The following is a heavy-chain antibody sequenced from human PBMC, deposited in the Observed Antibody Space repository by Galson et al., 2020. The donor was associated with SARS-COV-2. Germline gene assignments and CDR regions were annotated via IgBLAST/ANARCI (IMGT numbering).Heavy chain of an antibody. CDR2: ISSSGSTI. CDR3: ARDPNYYDFWGGYYTWNYYYGMDV. Sequence: KIGESLKISCAASGFTFSDYYMSWIRQAPGKGLEWVSYISSSGSTIYYADSVKGRFTISRDNAKNSLYLQMNSLRAEDTAVYYCARDPNYYDFWGGYYTWNYYYGMDVWGQGTTVTVSS. J-gene: IGHJ6*02. D-gene: IGHD3-3*01. CDR1: GFTFSDYY. V-gene: IGHV3-11*01.